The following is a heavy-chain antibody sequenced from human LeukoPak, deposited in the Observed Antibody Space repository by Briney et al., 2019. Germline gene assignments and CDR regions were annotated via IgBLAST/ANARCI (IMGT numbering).Heavy chain of an antibody. J-gene: IGHJ6*02. CDR3: AREPPGWDYYCGMDV. Sequence: GGSLRLSCAASGFTVSSNYMSWVRQAPGKGLEGVAVIYSGGSPYYADSVKGRFTISRDNSKNTLYLQMNSVRAEDRAVYYCAREPPGWDYYCGMDVWGQGTTVTVSS. CDR2: IYSGGSP. V-gene: IGHV3-66*01. D-gene: IGHD1-26*01. CDR1: GFTVSSNY.